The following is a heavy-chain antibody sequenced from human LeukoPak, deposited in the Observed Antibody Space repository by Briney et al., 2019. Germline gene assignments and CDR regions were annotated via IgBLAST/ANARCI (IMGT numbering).Heavy chain of an antibody. CDR2: IYYSGST. V-gene: IGHV4-30-4*08. CDR1: GGSISSGDYY. D-gene: IGHD3-9*01. Sequence: SETLSLTCTVSGGSISSGDYYWSWIRQPPGKGLEWIGYIYYSGSTYYNPSLKSRVTISVDTSKNQFSLKLSSVTAADTAVYYCARVLRYFDWLLSKSYYYYMDVWGKGTTVTVSS. J-gene: IGHJ6*03. CDR3: ARVLRYFDWLLSKSYYYYMDV.